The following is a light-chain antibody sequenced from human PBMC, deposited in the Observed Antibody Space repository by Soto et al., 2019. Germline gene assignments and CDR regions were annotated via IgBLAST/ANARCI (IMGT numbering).Light chain of an antibody. CDR3: QQYKDWPPLT. Sequence: EIVMTQSPVTLSASPGERVTLSCRASQSVNINLAWYQQRHGQAPRVLIYGASNRASGIPDKFSGSGSGTDFTLTISSLEPDDFALYFCQQYKDWPPLTFGGGTRLEIK. J-gene: IGKJ4*01. CDR2: GAS. V-gene: IGKV3D-15*01. CDR1: QSVNIN.